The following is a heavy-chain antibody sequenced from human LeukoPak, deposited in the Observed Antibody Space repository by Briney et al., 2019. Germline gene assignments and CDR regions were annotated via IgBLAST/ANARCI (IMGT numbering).Heavy chain of an antibody. CDR2: INHSGST. V-gene: IGHV4-34*01. Sequence: SETLSLTCAVYGGSFSGYYWSWIRQPPGKGLEWIGEINHSGSTYYNPSLKSRVTISVDTSKNQFSLKLSSVTAADTAVYYCARVVRSRYYDILTGPRDGSAFDIWGQGTMVTVSS. CDR1: GGSFSGYY. CDR3: ARVVRSRYYDILTGPRDGSAFDI. D-gene: IGHD3-9*01. J-gene: IGHJ3*02.